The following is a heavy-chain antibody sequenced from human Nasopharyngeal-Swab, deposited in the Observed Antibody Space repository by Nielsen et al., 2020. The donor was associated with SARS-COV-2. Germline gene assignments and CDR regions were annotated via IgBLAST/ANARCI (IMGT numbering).Heavy chain of an antibody. J-gene: IGHJ4*02. CDR3: VHSTGWRLDY. CDR1: GFSLSTSQVG. CDR2: LYWDDDN. Sequence: GPTLETPSQTLALTCTFSGFSLSTSQVGVSWVRPLPGKAPEWLALLYWDDDNRYNPSPKNRITITRDTSKNQVVLTMTNMDPVDTATYYCVHSTGWRLDYWGQGTLVTVSS. D-gene: IGHD6-19*01. V-gene: IGHV2-5*02.